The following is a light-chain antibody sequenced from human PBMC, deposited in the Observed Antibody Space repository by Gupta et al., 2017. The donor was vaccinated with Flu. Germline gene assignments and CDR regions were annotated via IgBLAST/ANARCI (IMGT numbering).Light chain of an antibody. J-gene: IGKJ2*03. V-gene: IGKV2-28*01. CDR3: RHALEPPYG. CDR2: SAS. Sequence: DIVMTQSPLSLPVTPGEPASISCRSSESLLHRLGYHSVHWYVHKPGQSPHLLVYSASNRASGVPDRFSGSGSGTDFTLTISRVEAEDVGIYYCRHALEPPYGFGQGTKMEIK. CDR1: ESLLHRLGYHS.